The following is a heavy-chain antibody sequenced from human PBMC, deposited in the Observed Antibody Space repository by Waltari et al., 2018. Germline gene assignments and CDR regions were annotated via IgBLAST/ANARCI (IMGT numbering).Heavy chain of an antibody. D-gene: IGHD5-12*01. V-gene: IGHV4-34*01. CDR3: ARGRRWLQSSPFDY. CDR2: INHSGST. CDR1: GGSFSGYY. J-gene: IGHJ4*02. Sequence: QVQLQQWGAGLLKPSETLSLTCAVYGGSFSGYYWSWIRQPPGKGLEWSGEINHSGSTNYNPSLKSRVTISVDTSKNQFSLKLSSVTAADTAVYYCARGRRWLQSSPFDYWGQGTLVTVSS.